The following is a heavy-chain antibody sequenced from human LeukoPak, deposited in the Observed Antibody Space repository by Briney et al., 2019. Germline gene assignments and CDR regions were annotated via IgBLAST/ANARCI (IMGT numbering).Heavy chain of an antibody. Sequence: ASVKVSCKASGYTFTSYYMHWVRQAPGQGLEWMGIINPSGGSTSYAQKFQGRVTMTRDTSTSTVYMELSSLRSEDTAVYYCARDPVGYYYDSSGYSVLFDYWGQGTLVTVSS. D-gene: IGHD3-22*01. J-gene: IGHJ4*02. CDR3: ARDPVGYYYDSSGYSVLFDY. CDR1: GYTFTSYY. CDR2: INPSGGST. V-gene: IGHV1-46*01.